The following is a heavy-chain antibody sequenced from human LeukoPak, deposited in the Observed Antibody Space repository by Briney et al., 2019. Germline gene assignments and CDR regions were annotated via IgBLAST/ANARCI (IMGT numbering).Heavy chain of an antibody. CDR1: GFTFSSYA. V-gene: IGHV3-23*01. J-gene: IGHJ4*02. Sequence: GGSLRLSCAASGFTFSSYAMSWVRQAPGKGLEWVSAISGSGGSTYYADSVKGRSTISRDNSKNTLYLQMNSLRAEDTAVYYCAKTFFPPTIVVVPAAPRIESPYYFDYWGQGTLVTVSS. CDR3: AKTFFPPTIVVVPAAPRIESPYYFDY. CDR2: ISGSGGST. D-gene: IGHD2-2*01.